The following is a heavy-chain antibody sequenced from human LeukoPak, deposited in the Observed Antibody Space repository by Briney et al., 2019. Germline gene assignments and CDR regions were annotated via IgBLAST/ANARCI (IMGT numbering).Heavy chain of an antibody. CDR2: ISSSSNYI. CDR3: ARGGRYFDY. J-gene: IGHJ4*02. V-gene: IGHV3-21*01. CDR1: GFTFSSYN. Sequence: GGSLRLSCAASGFTFSSYNMNWVRQAPGKGLEWVSSISSSSNYIYYADSVKGRFTISRDNAKNSLYLQMNSLRAEDTVVYYCARGGRYFDYWGQGTLVTVSS.